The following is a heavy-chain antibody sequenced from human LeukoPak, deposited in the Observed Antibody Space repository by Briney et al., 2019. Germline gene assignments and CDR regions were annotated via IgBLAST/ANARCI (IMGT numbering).Heavy chain of an antibody. J-gene: IGHJ3*02. Sequence: SETLSLTCTVSGGSIGSGGYYWSWIRQHPGKGLEWIGYIYYSGSTYYNPSLKSRVTISVDTSKNQFSLKLSSVTAADTAVYYRARDSGYCSSTSCYAFDIWGQGTMVTVSS. CDR2: IYYSGST. D-gene: IGHD2-2*03. V-gene: IGHV4-31*03. CDR1: GGSIGSGGYY. CDR3: ARDSGYCSSTSCYAFDI.